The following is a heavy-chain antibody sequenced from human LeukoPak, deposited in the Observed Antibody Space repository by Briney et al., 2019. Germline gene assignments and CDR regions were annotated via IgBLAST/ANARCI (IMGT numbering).Heavy chain of an antibody. J-gene: IGHJ6*02. D-gene: IGHD3-10*01. CDR2: TYYRYKWYN. Sequence: SQTLSLPCAISGDSVPSNSAAWNWISQSPSRGLEWLGSTYYRYKWYNDYALSVKSRISISPDTFKNQFSLQLNSVTPEDTSVYYCARDTLYYYGSGSYSTNYYYGMDVWGQGTTVTVSS. V-gene: IGHV6-1*01. CDR3: ARDTLYYYGSGSYSTNYYYGMDV. CDR1: GDSVPSNSAA.